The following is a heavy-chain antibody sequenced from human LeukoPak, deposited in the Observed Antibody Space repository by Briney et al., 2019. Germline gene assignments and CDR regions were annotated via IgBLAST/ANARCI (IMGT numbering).Heavy chain of an antibody. D-gene: IGHD4-17*01. J-gene: IGHJ5*02. CDR3: ARDGYGDYAWFDP. CDR2: IIPIFGTA. V-gene: IGHV1-69*05. CDR1: GGTFSSYA. Sequence: GASVKVSCKASGGTFSSYAISWVRQAPGQGLEWMGGIIPIFGTANYAQKLQGRVTMTTDTSTSTAYMELRSLRSDDTAVYYCARDGYGDYAWFDPWGQGTLVTVSS.